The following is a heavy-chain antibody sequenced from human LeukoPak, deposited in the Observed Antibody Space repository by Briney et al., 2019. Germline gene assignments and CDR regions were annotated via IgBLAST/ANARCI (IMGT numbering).Heavy chain of an antibody. Sequence: PGGSLRLSCAASGFTFSSYAMHWVRQAPGKGLEWVAVISYDGSNKYYADSVKGRFTISRDNSKNTLYLQMNSLRAEDTAVYYCARVRLVGYYDSSGYSYFDYWGQGTLVTVSS. D-gene: IGHD3-22*01. J-gene: IGHJ4*02. CDR2: ISYDGSNK. CDR3: ARVRLVGYYDSSGYSYFDY. V-gene: IGHV3-30-3*01. CDR1: GFTFSSYA.